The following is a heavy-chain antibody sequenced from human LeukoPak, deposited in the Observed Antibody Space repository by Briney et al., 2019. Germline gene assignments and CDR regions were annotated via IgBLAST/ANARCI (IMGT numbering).Heavy chain of an antibody. V-gene: IGHV3-21*01. CDR3: ARVTYSTENWFDP. D-gene: IGHD4-11*01. Sequence: GGSLRLSCAASRFTFSSYSMNWVRQAPGKGLEWVSSISSSGSYIYYADSVKGRFTISRDNAKNSLYLQMNSLRAEDTAVYYCARVTYSTENWFDPWGQGTLVTVSS. CDR2: ISSSGSYI. J-gene: IGHJ5*02. CDR1: RFTFSSYS.